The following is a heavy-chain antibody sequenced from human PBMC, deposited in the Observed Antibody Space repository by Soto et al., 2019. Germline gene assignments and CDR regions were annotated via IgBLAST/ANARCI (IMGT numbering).Heavy chain of an antibody. CDR2: ITVYSGTT. CDR1: GYTFTNYG. J-gene: IGHJ6*02. V-gene: IGHV1-18*04. Sequence: ASVKVSCKASGYTFTNYGLSWVRQAPGQGLEWMGWITVYSGTTDHVQKFRGRVSMTTDTSTNTAYMELASLRSDDTAVYYCARVPPGWFGELLPNYYYYGMDVWGQGTTVTVSS. D-gene: IGHD3-10*01. CDR3: ARVPPGWFGELLPNYYYYGMDV.